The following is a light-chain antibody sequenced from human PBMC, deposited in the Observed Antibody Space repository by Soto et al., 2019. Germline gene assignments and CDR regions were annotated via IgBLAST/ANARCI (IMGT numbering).Light chain of an antibody. J-gene: IGKJ1*01. CDR3: QQSYSTPRT. CDR2: AAS. Sequence: DIQMTQSPSSLSASVGDRVTITCRASQSISSYLNWYQQKPGQAPKLLIYAASNLQSGVPSRFSGSGSGTGFTLTISSLQPEDFATYYCQQSYSTPRTFGQGTKVDIK. CDR1: QSISSY. V-gene: IGKV1-39*01.